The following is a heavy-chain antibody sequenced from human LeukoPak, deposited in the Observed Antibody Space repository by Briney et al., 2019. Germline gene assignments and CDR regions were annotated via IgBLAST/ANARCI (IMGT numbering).Heavy chain of an antibody. D-gene: IGHD3-3*01. CDR1: GDSISGGSYY. Sequence: SQTLSLTCTVSGDSISGGSYYWSWIRQPAGKRLEWIGRIYTSGITNYNPSLKSRVTISVDTSKNQFSLKLSSVTAADTAFYYCASEGVVRYLFDYWGQGTLVTVPS. CDR3: ASEGVVRYLFDY. CDR2: IYTSGIT. J-gene: IGHJ4*02. V-gene: IGHV4-61*02.